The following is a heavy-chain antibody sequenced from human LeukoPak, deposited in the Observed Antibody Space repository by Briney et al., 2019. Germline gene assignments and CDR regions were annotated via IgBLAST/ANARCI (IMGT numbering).Heavy chain of an antibody. CDR2: IYYSGST. CDR1: GGSLSSSDYY. CDR3: ASVKLRYFDWIDAFDI. Sequence: SETLSLTCTVSGGSLSSSDYYWSWIRQPPGKGLEWIGYIYYSGSTNYNPSLKSRVTISVDKSKNQFSLKLSSVTVADTAVYYCASVKLRYFDWIDAFDIWGQGTMVTVSS. J-gene: IGHJ3*02. D-gene: IGHD3-9*01. V-gene: IGHV4-61*05.